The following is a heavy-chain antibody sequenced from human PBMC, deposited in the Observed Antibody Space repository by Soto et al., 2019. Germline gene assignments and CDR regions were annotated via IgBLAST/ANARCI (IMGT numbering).Heavy chain of an antibody. CDR3: AREGVDTITYDY. D-gene: IGHD5-12*01. V-gene: IGHV3-7*05. J-gene: IGHJ4*02. CDR2: IKRDGRET. CDR1: GFTFSSYW. Sequence: GGSLRLSCAASGFTFSSYWMSWARQAPGKGLEWVANIKRDGRETYYLDSVKGRFTISRDNAMNSLYLQMNSLGVEDTAVYYCAREGVDTITYDYWGQGTMVTVSS.